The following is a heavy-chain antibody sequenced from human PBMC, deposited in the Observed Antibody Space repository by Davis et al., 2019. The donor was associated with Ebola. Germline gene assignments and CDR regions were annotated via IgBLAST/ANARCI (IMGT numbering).Heavy chain of an antibody. J-gene: IGHJ6*01. CDR3: LLQEHL. CDR2: INHSGST. V-gene: IGHV4-34*01. CDR1: VGSFSGYY. Sequence: SETLSLTCAVYVGSFSGYYWSWIRQPPGKGLEWIGEINHSGSTNYNPSLKSRVTISVDTSKNQFSLKLSLHQGPIGLPPGTLLQEHLWG.